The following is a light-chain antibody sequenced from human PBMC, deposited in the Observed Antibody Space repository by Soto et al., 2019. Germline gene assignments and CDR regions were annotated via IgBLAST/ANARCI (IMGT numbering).Light chain of an antibody. CDR3: QSYDSTLSARV. CDR2: GNI. J-gene: IGLJ3*02. V-gene: IGLV1-44*01. CDR1: RSNIGSNT. Sequence: QSVLTQPPSASGTPGQRVTISCSGSRSNIGSNTVNWYQQLPGTAPKLLIYGNINRPSGVPDRFSGSKSGTSASLAITGLQAEDEADYYCQSYDSTLSARVFGGGTKLTVL.